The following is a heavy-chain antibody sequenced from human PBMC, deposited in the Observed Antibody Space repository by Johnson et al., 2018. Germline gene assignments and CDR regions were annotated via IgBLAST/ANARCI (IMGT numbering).Heavy chain of an antibody. CDR2: INPSGGST. V-gene: IGHV1-46*01. CDR3: ARDGEGGIPMVRGDPGVDG. CDR1: GYTFTSYY. D-gene: IGHD3-10*01. Sequence: QVQLQESGAEVKKPGASVKVSCKASGYTFTSYYMHWVRQAPGQGLEWMGIINPSGGSTSYAQKFQGRVTMTRDTSTSTVYMELSSLGSEDTGVYYCARDGEGGIPMVRGDPGVDGWGQGTTVTVAS. J-gene: IGHJ6*02.